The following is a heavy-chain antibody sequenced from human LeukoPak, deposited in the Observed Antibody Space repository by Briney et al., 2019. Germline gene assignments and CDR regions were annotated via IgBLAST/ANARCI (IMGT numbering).Heavy chain of an antibody. CDR2: INHSGST. CDR1: GGSISGYY. J-gene: IGHJ3*02. D-gene: IGHD3-22*01. V-gene: IGHV4-34*01. Sequence: SETLSLTCTVSGGSISGYYWSWIRQPPGKGLEWIGEINHSGSTNYNPSLKSRVTISVDTSKNQFSLKLSSVTAADTAVYYCAGRGSGYYQAAFDIWGQGTMVTVSS. CDR3: AGRGSGYYQAAFDI.